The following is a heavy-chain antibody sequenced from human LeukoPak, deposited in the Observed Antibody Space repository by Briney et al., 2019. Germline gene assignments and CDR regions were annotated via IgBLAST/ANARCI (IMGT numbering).Heavy chain of an antibody. V-gene: IGHV4-61*02. CDR1: GGSISSGSYY. Sequence: SQTLSLTCTVSGGSISSGSYYWSWIRQPAGKGLEWIGRIYTSGSTNYNPSLKSRVTMSVDTSKNQFSLKLSSVTAADTAVYYCARVGMSYYYMDVWGKGTTVTISS. CDR3: ARVGMSYYYMDV. J-gene: IGHJ6*03. D-gene: IGHD1-14*01. CDR2: IYTSGST.